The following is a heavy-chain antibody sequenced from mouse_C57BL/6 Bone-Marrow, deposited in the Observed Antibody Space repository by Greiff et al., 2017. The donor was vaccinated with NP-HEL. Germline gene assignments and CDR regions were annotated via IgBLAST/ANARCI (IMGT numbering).Heavy chain of an antibody. CDR1: GYTFTSYT. J-gene: IGHJ2*01. CDR2: INPSSGYP. Sequence: QVQLKESGAELARPGASVKMSCKASGYTFTSYTMHWVKQRPGQGLEWIGYINPSSGYPTYNQTFKDKATLTADKSSSTASMQLSNLTSEDSAVYYCARGKGNFYFDYWGQGTTLTVSS. CDR3: ARGKGNFYFDY. D-gene: IGHD2-1*01. V-gene: IGHV1-4*01.